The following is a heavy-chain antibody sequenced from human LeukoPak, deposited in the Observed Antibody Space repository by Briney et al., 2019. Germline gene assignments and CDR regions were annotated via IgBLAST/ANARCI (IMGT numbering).Heavy chain of an antibody. D-gene: IGHD6-13*01. CDR2: ISSSGSTI. J-gene: IGHJ3*02. CDR1: GFTLSSYS. Sequence: GGSLRLSCAASGFTLSSYSMNWVRQAPGKGLEWVSYISSSGSTIYYADSVKGRFTISRDNAKNSLYLQMNSLRAEGTAVYYCARVLHSSSWYDGAFDIWGQGTMVTVSS. V-gene: IGHV3-48*04. CDR3: ARVLHSSSWYDGAFDI.